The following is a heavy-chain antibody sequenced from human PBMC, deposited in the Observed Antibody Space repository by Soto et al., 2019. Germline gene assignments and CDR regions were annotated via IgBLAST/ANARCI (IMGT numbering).Heavy chain of an antibody. CDR3: ARSYSSGWEFDY. CDR2: ISSTGRTI. D-gene: IGHD6-19*01. Sequence: GSLRLSCEASGFTFSNYYMSWIRQAPGKGLEWVSYISSTGRTIYYADSVKGRFTVSRDNAQNSLSLKLNSLRVEDTAVYYCARSYSSGWEFDYWGQGTQVTVSS. CDR1: GFTFSNYY. V-gene: IGHV3-11*01. J-gene: IGHJ4*02.